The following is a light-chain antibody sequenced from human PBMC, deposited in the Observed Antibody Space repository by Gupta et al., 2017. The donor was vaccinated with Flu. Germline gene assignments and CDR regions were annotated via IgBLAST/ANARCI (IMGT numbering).Light chain of an antibody. Sequence: DIQMTQSPSTLSAFVGDRVTITCRASQSLNNWVAWYQQKPGKAPKLLIYKASNLVSGVPARFSGSVSGTEMALTISSLQPDDFATYYCQQYNRYSWTFGQGTRVEIK. V-gene: IGKV1-5*03. CDR1: QSLNNW. CDR2: KAS. J-gene: IGKJ1*01. CDR3: QQYNRYSWT.